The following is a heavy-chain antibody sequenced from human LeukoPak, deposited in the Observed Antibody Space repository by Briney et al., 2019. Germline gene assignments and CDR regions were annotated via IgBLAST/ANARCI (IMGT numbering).Heavy chain of an antibody. CDR2: IYSGGST. J-gene: IGHJ3*02. Sequence: GGSLRLSCAASGFTVSSNYMSWVRQAPGKGLEWVAVIYSGGSTYYADSVKGRFTISRDNPKKKLYLQMNSLRAEDTAVYYCARGNHYDVYGDQLDAFDIWGQGTMVTVSS. V-gene: IGHV3-66*01. CDR1: GFTVSSNY. CDR3: ARGNHYDVYGDQLDAFDI. D-gene: IGHD4-17*01.